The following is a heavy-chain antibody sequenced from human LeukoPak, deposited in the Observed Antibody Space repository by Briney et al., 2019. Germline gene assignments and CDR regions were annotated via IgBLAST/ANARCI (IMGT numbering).Heavy chain of an antibody. V-gene: IGHV3-7*01. J-gene: IGHJ4*02. D-gene: IGHD3-9*01. CDR3: ARDLVPYYDILTGYWGY. Sequence: GGSLRLSCAASGFTFSNYWMTWFRQTPGKGLEWVANIKQDGSEKYYVDSVKGRFTISRDNAKNSLYLQMNSLRAEDTAVYYCARDLVPYYDILTGYWGYWGQGTLVTVSS. CDR2: IKQDGSEK. CDR1: GFTFSNYW.